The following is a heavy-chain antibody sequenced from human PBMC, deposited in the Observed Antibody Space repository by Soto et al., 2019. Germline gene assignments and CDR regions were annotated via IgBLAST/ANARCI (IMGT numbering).Heavy chain of an antibody. Sequence: PVGSLRRSCAASGFTFSSYGMHWVRQAPGKGLEWVAVISYDGSNKYYADSVKGRFTISRDNSKNTLYLQMNSLRAEDTAVYYCAKDRYDFWSGGVYYYYGMDVWGQGTTVTVSS. CDR3: AKDRYDFWSGGVYYYYGMDV. D-gene: IGHD3-3*01. CDR1: GFTFSSYG. J-gene: IGHJ6*02. V-gene: IGHV3-30*18. CDR2: ISYDGSNK.